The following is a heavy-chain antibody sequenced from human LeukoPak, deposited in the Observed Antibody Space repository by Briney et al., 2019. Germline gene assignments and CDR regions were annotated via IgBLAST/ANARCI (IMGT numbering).Heavy chain of an antibody. Sequence: SETLSLTCTVSGGSISSYYWSWIRQPPGKGLEWIGYIYTSGSTNYNPSLKSRVTISVDTSKNQFSLKLSSVTAADTAVYYCARLNHYDFPYYYYMDVWGKGTTVTVSS. CDR3: ARLNHYDFPYYYYMDV. J-gene: IGHJ6*03. D-gene: IGHD3-3*01. CDR2: IYTSGST. V-gene: IGHV4-4*09. CDR1: GGSISSYY.